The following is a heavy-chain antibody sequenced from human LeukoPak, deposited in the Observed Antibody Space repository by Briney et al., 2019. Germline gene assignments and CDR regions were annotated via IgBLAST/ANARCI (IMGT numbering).Heavy chain of an antibody. V-gene: IGHV1-2*02. D-gene: IGHD2-2*01. J-gene: IGHJ4*02. Sequence: AASVKVSCKASGYTFTSYDINWVRQATGQGLEWMGWINPNSGGTNYAQKFQGRVTMTRDTSITTAYMELSRLRSDDTAVYYCATLWVVPAAGDYWGQGTLVTVSS. CDR1: GYTFTSYD. CDR3: ATLWVVPAAGDY. CDR2: INPNSGGT.